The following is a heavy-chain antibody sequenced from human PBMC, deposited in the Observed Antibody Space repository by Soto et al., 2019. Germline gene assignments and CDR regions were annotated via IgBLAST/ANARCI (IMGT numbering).Heavy chain of an antibody. CDR2: INADNGNT. CDR3: ARGLYSSDCYFDY. Sequence: ASVKVSCKASGYTFTSYAMHWVRQAPGQRLEWMGWINADNGNTKYSQKFQGRVTIARDTSASTAYMELSSLRSEDTAVYYCARGLYSSDCYFDYWGQGTLVTVSS. V-gene: IGHV1-3*01. CDR1: GYTFTSYA. D-gene: IGHD6-19*01. J-gene: IGHJ4*02.